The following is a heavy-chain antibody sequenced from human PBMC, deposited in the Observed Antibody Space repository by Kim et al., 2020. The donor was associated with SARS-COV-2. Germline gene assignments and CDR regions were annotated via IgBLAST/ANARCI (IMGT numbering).Heavy chain of an antibody. CDR3: ARDRIASYSCDL. CDR2: IRKKTGGYTT. D-gene: IGHD3-3*01. J-gene: IGHJ5*02. V-gene: IGHV3-72*01. CDR1: GFNCYDHH. Sequence: GGSLRLSCGASGFNCYDHHMDWVRQAPGKGLEWVGRIRKKTGGYTTEYAASVRARFIVSRADSKKSLYLQMNSLRTEDTAIYYCARDRIASYSCDLWGEVALVTVSA.